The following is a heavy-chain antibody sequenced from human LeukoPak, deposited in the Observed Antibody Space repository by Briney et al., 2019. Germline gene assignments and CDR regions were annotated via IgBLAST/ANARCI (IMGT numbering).Heavy chain of an antibody. J-gene: IGHJ6*02. CDR1: GFTFSSYA. Sequence: GGSLRLSCAASGFTFSSYAMHWVRQAPGKGLEWVAVISDDGSNKYYADSGKGRFTISRDNSKNTLYLQMTSLRAEDPAVYHCARAQEYHYYYGMAVWGQGTTVTASS. CDR3: ARAQEYHYYYGMAV. V-gene: IGHV3-30-3*01. CDR2: ISDDGSNK.